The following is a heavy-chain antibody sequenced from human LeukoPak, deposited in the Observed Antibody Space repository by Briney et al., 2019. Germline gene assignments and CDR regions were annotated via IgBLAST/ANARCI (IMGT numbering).Heavy chain of an antibody. CDR2: IRYDGSNK. CDR1: GFTFSSNG. Sequence: GGSLRLSCAASGFTFSSNGMHWVRQAPGKGLEWVAFIRYDGSNKYYADSVKGRFTISRDNSKNTLYLQMNSLRAEDTAVYYCAKESVAGTVGEDYWGQGTLVTVSS. CDR3: AKESVAGTVGEDY. J-gene: IGHJ4*02. D-gene: IGHD6-19*01. V-gene: IGHV3-30*02.